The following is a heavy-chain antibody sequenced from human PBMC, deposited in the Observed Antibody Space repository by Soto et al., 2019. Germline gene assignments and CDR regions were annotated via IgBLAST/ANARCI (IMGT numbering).Heavy chain of an antibody. J-gene: IGHJ4*02. CDR1: GGTFSSYT. CDR3: ASKHDDHGDYGFDY. D-gene: IGHD4-17*01. Sequence: GTSVKVSCKASGGTFSSYTISWVRQAPGQGLEWMGRIIPILGIANYAQKFQGRVTITADKSTSTAYMELSSLRSEDTAVYYYASKHDDHGDYGFDYWGKGTLVTVSS. CDR2: IIPILGIA. V-gene: IGHV1-69*02.